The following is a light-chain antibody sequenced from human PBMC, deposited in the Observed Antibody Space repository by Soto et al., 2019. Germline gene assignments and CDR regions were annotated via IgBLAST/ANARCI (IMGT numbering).Light chain of an antibody. CDR3: QQYASYPRT. CDR2: AAS. J-gene: IGKJ1*01. CDR1: QGISSY. V-gene: IGKV1-8*01. Sequence: AIRMTQSPSSFSASTGDRVTITCRASQGISSYLDWYQQKPGKAPKLLIYAASNLQSGVPSRFSGSGSGTDFTLTISCLQPEDFATYYCQQYASYPRTFGQGTKVEIK.